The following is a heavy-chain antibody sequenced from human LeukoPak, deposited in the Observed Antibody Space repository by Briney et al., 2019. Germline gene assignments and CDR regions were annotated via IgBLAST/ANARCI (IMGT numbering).Heavy chain of an antibody. V-gene: IGHV4-39*07. J-gene: IGHJ6*03. D-gene: IGHD6-13*01. CDR2: IYYSGST. Sequence: SETLSLTCTVSGGSISSSSYYWGWIRQPPGKGLEWIGSIYYSGSTYYNPSLKSRVTISVDTSKNQFSLKLSSVTAADTAVYYCARDRGQLVDYYYYYMDVWGKGTTVTVSS. CDR1: GGSISSSSYY. CDR3: ARDRGQLVDYYYYYMDV.